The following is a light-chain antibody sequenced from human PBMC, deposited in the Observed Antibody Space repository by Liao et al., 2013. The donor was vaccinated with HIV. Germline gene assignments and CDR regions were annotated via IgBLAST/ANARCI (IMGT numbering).Light chain of an antibody. Sequence: SYELTQPPSLSVAPGKTARITCGGNNIGSKSVHWYQQKPGQAPVLVIYYDSDRPSGIPERFSGSNSGNTATLTISGTQAMDEADYYCQAWDSSTVVFGGGTKLTVL. V-gene: IGLV3-21*01. J-gene: IGLJ2*01. CDR2: YDS. CDR1: NIGSKS. CDR3: QAWDSSTVV.